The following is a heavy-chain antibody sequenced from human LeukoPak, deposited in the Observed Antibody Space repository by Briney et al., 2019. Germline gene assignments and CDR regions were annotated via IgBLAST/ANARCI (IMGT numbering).Heavy chain of an antibody. CDR2: IYYNGDT. J-gene: IGHJ4*02. CDR3: ARAPGAFCDY. Sequence: SETLSLTCTVSGDSLSSGYYYWSWIRQPPGKGLEWIGYIYYNGDTYYNPSLKSRVTISIDRSENQFSLKLNSVTAADTAVYYCARAPGAFCDYWGQGTLVTVSS. CDR1: GDSLSSGYYY. D-gene: IGHD3-3*01. V-gene: IGHV4-30-2*01.